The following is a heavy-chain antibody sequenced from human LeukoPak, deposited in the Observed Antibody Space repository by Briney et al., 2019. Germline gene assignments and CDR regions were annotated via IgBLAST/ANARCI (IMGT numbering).Heavy chain of an antibody. Sequence: GGSLRLSCAASGFTFSSYSMNWVRQAPGKGLEWVSYISSSGSTIYHADSVKGRFTISRDNAKNSLYLQMNSLRAEDTAVYYCARDPDYYDSVGWFDPWGQGTLVTVSS. CDR3: ARDPDYYDSVGWFDP. D-gene: IGHD3-22*01. V-gene: IGHV3-48*04. CDR1: GFTFSSYS. CDR2: ISSSGSTI. J-gene: IGHJ5*02.